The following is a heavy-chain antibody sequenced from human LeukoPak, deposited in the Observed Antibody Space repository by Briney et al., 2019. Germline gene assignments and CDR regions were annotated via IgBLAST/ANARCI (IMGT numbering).Heavy chain of an antibody. CDR1: GGSISSYY. CDR2: SYYSGTT. CDR3: ARGPTTIRGDRTKWFDP. D-gene: IGHD3-10*01. V-gene: IGHV4-59*01. J-gene: IGHJ5*02. Sequence: SETLSLTCTVSGGSISSYYWSWFRQPPGKRLEWVGYSYYSGTTNYNPSLKSRVTISVDTSKNQFSQNLNSVTAADTAVYYCARGPTTIRGDRTKWFDPWGQGTLVTVSS.